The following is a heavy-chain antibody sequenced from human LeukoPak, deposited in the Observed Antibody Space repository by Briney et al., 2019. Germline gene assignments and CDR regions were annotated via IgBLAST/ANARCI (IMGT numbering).Heavy chain of an antibody. J-gene: IGHJ4*02. D-gene: IGHD3-10*01. CDR3: VGLGENY. CDR2: INQDGSEK. V-gene: IGHV3-7*02. CDR1: GFTFSNAW. Sequence: PGGSLRLCCAASGFTFSNAWMSWVRQASGKGLEWVANINQDGSEKYYVDSVKGRFTISRDNAKNSLYLQMNSLRAEDTAVYYCVGLGENYWGQGTLVTVSS.